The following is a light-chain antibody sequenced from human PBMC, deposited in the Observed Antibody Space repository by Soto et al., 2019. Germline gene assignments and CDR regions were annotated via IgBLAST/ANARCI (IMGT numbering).Light chain of an antibody. CDR3: QQYGSSPRT. V-gene: IGKV3-20*01. Sequence: EIVLTQSPGTLSLSPGERATISCRASQSVSSNYLAWYQQKPGQAPRLLIFAASSRATGIPDRFSGSGSGTDFTLTISRLETEDFAVYYCQQYGSSPRTFGQGTKLEIK. CDR1: QSVSSNY. J-gene: IGKJ2*01. CDR2: AAS.